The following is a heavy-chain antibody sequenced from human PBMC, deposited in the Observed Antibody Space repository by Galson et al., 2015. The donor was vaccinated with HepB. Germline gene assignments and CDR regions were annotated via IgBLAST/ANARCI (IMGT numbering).Heavy chain of an antibody. D-gene: IGHD3-10*01. V-gene: IGHV3-48*03. Sequence: LSLSCAASGFTFSSYEMNWVRQAPGKGLEWVSYISSSGSTIYYADSVKGRFTISRDNAKNSLYLQMNSLRAEDTAVYYCARERDTYYYGSGISGAFDIWGQGTMVTVSS. CDR2: ISSSGSTI. J-gene: IGHJ3*02. CDR1: GFTFSSYE. CDR3: ARERDTYYYGSGISGAFDI.